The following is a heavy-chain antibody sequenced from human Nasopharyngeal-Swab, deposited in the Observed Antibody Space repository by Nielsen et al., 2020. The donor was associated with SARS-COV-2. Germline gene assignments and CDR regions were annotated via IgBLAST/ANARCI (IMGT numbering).Heavy chain of an antibody. J-gene: IGHJ4*02. CDR1: GFTFSNYG. D-gene: IGHD4-23*01. CDR2: IWYDGSSK. CDR3: AAAPSGDYGGY. V-gene: IGHV3-33*01. Sequence: GESLKISCAASGFTFSNYGMHWVRQAPGKGLEWVAVIWYDGSSKYYADSVKGRFTISRDNSKNTVYLQMSSLRGEDTAVYYCAAAPSGDYGGYWGQGTLVTVSS.